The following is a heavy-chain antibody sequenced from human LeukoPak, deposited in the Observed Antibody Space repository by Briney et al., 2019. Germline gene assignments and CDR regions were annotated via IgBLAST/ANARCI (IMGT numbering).Heavy chain of an antibody. J-gene: IGHJ4*02. CDR1: GFTFSSYA. V-gene: IGHV3-64D*06. CDR3: VKDRDYDISTAVFDY. CDR2: ISSNGGST. D-gene: IGHD3-9*01. Sequence: GGSLRLSCSASGFTFSSYAMHWVRQAPGKGLEYASAISSNGGSTYYADSVKGRFTISRDNSKNTLYLQMSSLRGEDTAVYYCVKDRDYDISTAVFDYWGQGTLVTVSP.